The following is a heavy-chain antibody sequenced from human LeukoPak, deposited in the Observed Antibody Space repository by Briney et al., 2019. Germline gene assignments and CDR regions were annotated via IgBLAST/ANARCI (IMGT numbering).Heavy chain of an antibody. J-gene: IGHJ6*02. V-gene: IGHV3-48*01. CDR2: ISSSSSTI. CDR1: GFTFSSYS. D-gene: IGHD3-3*01. CDR3: ARDGGVTIFGVVISYGMDV. Sequence: GGSLRLSCAASGFTFSSYSMNWVRQAPGKGLEWVSYISSSSSTIYYADSVKGRFTISRDNAKNSLYLQMNSLRAEDTAVYYCARDGGVTIFGVVISYGMDVWGQGTTVTVSS.